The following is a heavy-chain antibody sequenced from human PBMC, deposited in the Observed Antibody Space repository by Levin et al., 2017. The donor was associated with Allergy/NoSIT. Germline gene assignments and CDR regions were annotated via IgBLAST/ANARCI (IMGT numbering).Heavy chain of an antibody. CDR1: GFTFSSYW. CDR2: INSDGSST. V-gene: IGHV3-74*01. CDR3: ARDRVPYNPDYGDLEPDAFDI. Sequence: GGSLRLSCAASGFTFSSYWMHWVRQAPGKGLVWVSRINSDGSSTSYADSVKGRFTISRDNAKNTLYLQMNSLRAEDTAVYYCARDRVPYNPDYGDLEPDAFDIWGQGTMVTVSS. J-gene: IGHJ3*02. D-gene: IGHD4-17*01.